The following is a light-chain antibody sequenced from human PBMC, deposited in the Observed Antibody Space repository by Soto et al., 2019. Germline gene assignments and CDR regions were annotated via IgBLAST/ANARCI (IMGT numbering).Light chain of an antibody. CDR1: QSVSRY. Sequence: EIVLTQSPATLSLSPGEGATLSCRASQSVSRYLAWYQQKPGQAPRLLIYGASTRATGIPARFSGSGSGTEFTLAISSLQSEDFAVYYCQQYNNWPPVTFGQGTKVDIK. CDR2: GAS. J-gene: IGKJ1*01. V-gene: IGKV3-15*01. CDR3: QQYNNWPPVT.